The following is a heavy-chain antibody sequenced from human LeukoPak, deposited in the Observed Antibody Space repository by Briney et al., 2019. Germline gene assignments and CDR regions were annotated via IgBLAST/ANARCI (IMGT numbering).Heavy chain of an antibody. V-gene: IGHV1-2*02. D-gene: IGHD2-21*02. CDR1: GYSLKDYF. CDR3: ARADSSDNSYSIGYHDP. CDR2: INSKSGDT. Sequence: ASVKVSCKASGYSLKDYFIHWVRQAPGQGPEWLGWINSKSGDTDYGQQFRGRINMTRDMAISTIYLELHSLRVDDTAIYYCARADSSDNSYSIGYHDPWGQGSLVTVSS. J-gene: IGHJ5*02.